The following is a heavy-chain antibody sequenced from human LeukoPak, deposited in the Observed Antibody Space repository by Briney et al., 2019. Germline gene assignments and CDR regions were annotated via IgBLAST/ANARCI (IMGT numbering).Heavy chain of an antibody. Sequence: ASVKVSCKASGYTFTSYGISWVRQAPGQGLEWMGWISAYNGNTNYAQKLQGRVTMTTDTSTSTAYMELRSLRSDDTAVYYCARVSRAPYDYVWGSYDYYYMDVWGKGTTVTVSS. D-gene: IGHD3-16*01. CDR3: ARVSRAPYDYVWGSYDYYYMDV. CDR2: ISAYNGNT. J-gene: IGHJ6*03. V-gene: IGHV1-18*01. CDR1: GYTFTSYG.